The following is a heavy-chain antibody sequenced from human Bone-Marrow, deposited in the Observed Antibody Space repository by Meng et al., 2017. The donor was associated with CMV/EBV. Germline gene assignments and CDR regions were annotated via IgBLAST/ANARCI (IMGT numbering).Heavy chain of an antibody. V-gene: IGHV4-39*02. D-gene: IGHD2-2*01. Sequence: SETLSLTCTVSGVSISSSSFYWGWIRQPPGKGLEWIGSIYCSGSTYYNPSLKSRVTISVDTSKNQFSLKLSSVTAADTAVYYCAREAWYQLLLGRYYYYGMDVWGQGTTVTVSS. CDR1: GVSISSSSFY. CDR3: AREAWYQLLLGRYYYYGMDV. CDR2: IYCSGST. J-gene: IGHJ6*02.